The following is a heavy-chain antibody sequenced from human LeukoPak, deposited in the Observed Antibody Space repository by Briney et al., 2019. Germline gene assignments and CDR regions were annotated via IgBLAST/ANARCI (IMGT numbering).Heavy chain of an antibody. Sequence: GGSLRLSCAASGFTFSNAWMSWVRQAPGKGLEWVSAISGGGGSTYYADSVKGRFTISRDNAKNSLYLQMSSLRAEDTAVYYCARMYCSSTSCYTDAFDIWGQGTMVTVSS. CDR1: GFTFSNAW. J-gene: IGHJ3*02. CDR2: ISGGGGST. CDR3: ARMYCSSTSCYTDAFDI. V-gene: IGHV3-21*01. D-gene: IGHD2-2*02.